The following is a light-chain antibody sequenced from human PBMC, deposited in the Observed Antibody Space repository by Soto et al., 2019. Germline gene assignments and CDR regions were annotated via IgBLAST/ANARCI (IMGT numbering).Light chain of an antibody. Sequence: EIVLTQSPGTLSLSPRERATLSCRASQSVSSNHLAWYQQKPGQAPRLLIYGASRRATGIPDRFSGSGSGTDFTLTISRLEPEDFAVYYCQQYNNWPRTFGQGTKVDIK. CDR3: QQYNNWPRT. CDR2: GAS. J-gene: IGKJ1*01. V-gene: IGKV3-20*01. CDR1: QSVSSNH.